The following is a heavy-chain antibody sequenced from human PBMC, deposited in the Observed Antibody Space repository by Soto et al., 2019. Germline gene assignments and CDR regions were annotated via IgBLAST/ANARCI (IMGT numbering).Heavy chain of an antibody. D-gene: IGHD2-21*02. CDR2: IIPIFGTA. Sequence: SVKVSCKASGGTFSSYAISWVRQAPGQGLEWMGGIIPIFGTANYAQKFQGRVTITADESTSTAYMELSSLRSEDTAVYYCARGVLYCGGDCYPDYGMDVWGQGTTVTVSS. V-gene: IGHV1-69*13. CDR3: ARGVLYCGGDCYPDYGMDV. CDR1: GGTFSSYA. J-gene: IGHJ6*02.